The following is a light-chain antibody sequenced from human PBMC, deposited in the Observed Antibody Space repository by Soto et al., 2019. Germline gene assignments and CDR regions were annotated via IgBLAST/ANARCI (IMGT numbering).Light chain of an antibody. CDR1: SSDVGGYNY. J-gene: IGLJ2*01. CDR2: DVS. CDR3: RSFTSSSTLV. Sequence: QSALTQPASVSGSPGQSITISCTGTSSDVGGYNYVSWYQQHPGKAPKLMIYDVSNRPSGVSNRFSGSKSGNTASLTISGLQADDEADYYCRSFTSSSTLVFGGGTKVTVL. V-gene: IGLV2-14*01.